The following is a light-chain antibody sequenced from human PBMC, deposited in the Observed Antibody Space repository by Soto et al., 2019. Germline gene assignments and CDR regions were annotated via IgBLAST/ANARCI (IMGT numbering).Light chain of an antibody. J-gene: IGKJ1*01. CDR2: WAS. CDR3: HQYFGAPWT. V-gene: IGKV4-1*01. Sequence: DIVMTQSPDSLAVSLGGRATITCKSSQKILYGSNNKNYLAWYQHKPGQPPNLLIYWASTRKSGVPDRFSGSGSATDFTLTINNLQAEDVAIYYCHQYFGAPWTFGQGTKVEIK. CDR1: QKILYGSNNKNY.